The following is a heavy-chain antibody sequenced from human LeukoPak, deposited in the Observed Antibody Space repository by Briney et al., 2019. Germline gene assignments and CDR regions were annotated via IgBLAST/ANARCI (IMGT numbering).Heavy chain of an antibody. CDR2: IYYSGST. CDR3: ARLGVGHPPY. D-gene: IGHD2-8*01. Sequence: SETLSLTCTVSGGSIGGYYWSWIRRPPGKGLEWIGYIYYSGSTTYNPSLKSRVTISLDTSKNQFSLKLSSVTAADTAVYYRARLGVGHPPYWGQGTLVTVSS. V-gene: IGHV4-59*08. J-gene: IGHJ4*02. CDR1: GGSIGGYY.